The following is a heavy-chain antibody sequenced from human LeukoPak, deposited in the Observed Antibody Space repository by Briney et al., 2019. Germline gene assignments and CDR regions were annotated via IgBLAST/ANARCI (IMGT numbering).Heavy chain of an antibody. J-gene: IGHJ4*02. CDR2: INPNSGGT. CDR1: GYTFTGYY. V-gene: IGHV1-2*02. D-gene: IGHD2-21*02. CDR3: AREKVTDPRPTAFAHFTPDY. Sequence: ASVKVSCKSSGYTFTGYYMHWVRQAPGQGLAWMGWINPNSGGTNYAQKFQGRVTMTGDTSISTAYMELSRLRSDDTAVYYCAREKVTDPRPTAFAHFTPDYWGQGTLVTVSS.